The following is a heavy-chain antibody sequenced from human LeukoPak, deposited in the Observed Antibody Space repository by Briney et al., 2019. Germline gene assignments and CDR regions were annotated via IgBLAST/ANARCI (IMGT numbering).Heavy chain of an antibody. D-gene: IGHD3-10*01. V-gene: IGHV4-59*08. CDR2: IYYSGST. CDR1: GGSISSYY. J-gene: IGHJ5*02. CDR3: AMTNYGSSS. Sequence: PSETLSLTCTVSGGSISSYYWSWIRQPPGKGLEWIWYIYYSGSTNYNPSLKSRVTISVDTSKNQFSLKLSSVTAADTAVYYCAMTNYGSSSWGQGTLVTVSS.